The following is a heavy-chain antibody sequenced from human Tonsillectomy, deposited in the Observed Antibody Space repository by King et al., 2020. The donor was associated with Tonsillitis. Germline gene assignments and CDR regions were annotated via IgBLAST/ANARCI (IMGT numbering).Heavy chain of an antibody. D-gene: IGHD5-24*01. CDR1: GSTVSSND. Sequence: VQLVESGGGLIQPGGSLRLSCAASGSTVSSNDMNWVRQAPGKGLEWVSVIYSGGDIYYADSVRGRFTISRDNSKNTIYLPMNSLRVEDTAIYYGASEGGGLQLDYWGQGTLVTVSS. CDR3: ASEGGGLQLDY. J-gene: IGHJ4*02. V-gene: IGHV3-53*01. CDR2: IYSGGDI.